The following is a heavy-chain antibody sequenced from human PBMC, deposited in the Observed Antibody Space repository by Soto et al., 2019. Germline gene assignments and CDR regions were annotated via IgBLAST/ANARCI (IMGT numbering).Heavy chain of an antibody. V-gene: IGHV2-5*02. J-gene: IGHJ4*02. D-gene: IGHD5-12*01. CDR1: GFSLSTSGVG. CDR2: IYWDDDK. CDR3: AHVYGGYDNFDY. Sequence: QITLKASGPTLVKPTQTLTLTCTSSGFSLSTSGVGVGWIRQPPGKALEWLALIYWDDDKRYSPSLMSRLTITKDTTKNQVVLTMTNMDPVDTATYYCAHVYGGYDNFDYWGQGTLVTVSS.